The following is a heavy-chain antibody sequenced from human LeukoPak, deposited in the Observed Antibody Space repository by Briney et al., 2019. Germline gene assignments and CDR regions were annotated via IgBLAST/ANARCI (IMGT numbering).Heavy chain of an antibody. Sequence: PGGSLRLSCAGSGFTFSDYWMHWVRQAPGKGLEWVANIKQDGSEKFYVDSVKGRFTISRDNAKNSLYLQMNSLRAEDTAVYYCARDGHYDILTGYFQDWGQGTLVTVSS. V-gene: IGHV3-7*03. CDR1: GFTFSDYW. D-gene: IGHD3-9*01. CDR2: IKQDGSEK. CDR3: ARDGHYDILTGYFQD. J-gene: IGHJ1*01.